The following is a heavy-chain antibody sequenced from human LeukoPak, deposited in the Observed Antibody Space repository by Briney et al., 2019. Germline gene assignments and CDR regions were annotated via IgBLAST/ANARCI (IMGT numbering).Heavy chain of an antibody. Sequence: GGSLRLSCAASGFTFSSYWMSWVRQAPGKGLEWVANIKQDGSEKYYVDSVKGRFTISRDNAKNSLYLQMNSLRAEDTAVYYCATDQHYYDSSGYDNYFDYWGQGTLVNVSS. V-gene: IGHV3-7*01. D-gene: IGHD3-22*01. CDR2: IKQDGSEK. CDR1: GFTFSSYW. J-gene: IGHJ4*02. CDR3: ATDQHYYDSSGYDNYFDY.